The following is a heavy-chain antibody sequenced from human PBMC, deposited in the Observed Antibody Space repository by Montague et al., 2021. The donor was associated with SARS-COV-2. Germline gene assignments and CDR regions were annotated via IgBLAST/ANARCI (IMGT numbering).Heavy chain of an antibody. Sequence: SETLSLTSTVSGVSVKNYYWSWIRQPPGKGLEWIGYVHYSGKTKSNPSLQNPISISLDASKNQFYLSLTSVTSADAAVYYCARHHISPMYGYSWFDPWGRGTLVTVSS. CDR3: ARHHISPMYGYSWFDP. CDR1: GVSVKNYY. V-gene: IGHV4-59*02. J-gene: IGHJ5*02. D-gene: IGHD1-14*01. CDR2: VHYSGKT.